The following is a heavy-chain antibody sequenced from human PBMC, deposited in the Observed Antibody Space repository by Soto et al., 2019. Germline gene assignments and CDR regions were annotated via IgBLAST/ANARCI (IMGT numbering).Heavy chain of an antibody. CDR1: GFTFSSYA. CDR3: ARGQGARGTDV. V-gene: IGHV3-30-3*01. CDR2: ISYDGSNK. J-gene: IGHJ6*02. Sequence: QVQLVESGGGVVQPGRSLRLSCAASGFTFSSYAMHWVRQAPGKGLEWVAVISYDGSNKYYADSVKGRFTISRDNSKNTLYLQMNSLRAEDTAVYYCARGQGARGTDVWGQGTTVTVSS.